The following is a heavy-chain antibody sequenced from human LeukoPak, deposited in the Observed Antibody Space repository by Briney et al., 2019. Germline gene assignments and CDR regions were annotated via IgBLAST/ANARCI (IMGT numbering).Heavy chain of an antibody. CDR1: GYTFTSYG. CDR2: ISAYNGNT. V-gene: IGHV1-18*01. D-gene: IGHD3-22*01. CDR3: ARDSGYYDSSGYSGFDY. J-gene: IGHJ4*02. Sequence: GASVKVSCKASGYTFTSYGISWVRQAPGQGLEWMGWISAYNGNTNYAQKLQGRVTMTTDTSTSTAYMELRSLRSDDTAVYYCARDSGYYDSSGYSGFDYWGQGTLVTVSS.